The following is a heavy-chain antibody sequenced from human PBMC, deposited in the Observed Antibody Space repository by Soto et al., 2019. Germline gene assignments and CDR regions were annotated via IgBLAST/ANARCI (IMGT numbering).Heavy chain of an antibody. D-gene: IGHD3-16*02. Sequence: SETLSLTCSVSGASINSGGYYWSWIRQLPGKGLEWIGYIYFGGNTYYNPSLESRVTISLDTSQNQFSLKLHSVIAADTAVYYCASGKAWGVILAYWGQGTLVTVSS. CDR2: IYFGGNT. CDR1: GASINSGGYY. V-gene: IGHV4-31*03. J-gene: IGHJ4*02. CDR3: ASGKAWGVILAY.